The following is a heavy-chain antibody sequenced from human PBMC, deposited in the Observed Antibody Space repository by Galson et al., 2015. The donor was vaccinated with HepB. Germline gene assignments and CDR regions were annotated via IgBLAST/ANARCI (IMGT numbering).Heavy chain of an antibody. Sequence: SLRLSCAASGFTFSSYAMSWVRQAPGKGLEWVSAISGSGGSTYYADSVKGRFTISRDNSKNTLYLQMNSLRAEDTAVYYCAAPGGMTTVINWFDPWGQGTLVTVSS. CDR3: AAPGGMTTVINWFDP. CDR2: ISGSGGST. D-gene: IGHD4-17*01. V-gene: IGHV3-23*01. J-gene: IGHJ5*02. CDR1: GFTFSSYA.